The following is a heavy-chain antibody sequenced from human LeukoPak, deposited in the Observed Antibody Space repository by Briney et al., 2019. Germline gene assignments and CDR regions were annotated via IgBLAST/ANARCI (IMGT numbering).Heavy chain of an antibody. CDR3: ARSAYSGGWHFDN. Sequence: PSETLSLTCTVSGGSISSHYWSWIRQPPGKGLEWIGYIYYSGSTNYNPSLKSRVTISVDTSKNQFSLKLSSVTAADTAVYYCARSAYSGGWHFDNWGKGTLVTVSS. CDR1: GGSISSHY. CDR2: IYYSGST. J-gene: IGHJ4*02. D-gene: IGHD6-19*01. V-gene: IGHV4-59*11.